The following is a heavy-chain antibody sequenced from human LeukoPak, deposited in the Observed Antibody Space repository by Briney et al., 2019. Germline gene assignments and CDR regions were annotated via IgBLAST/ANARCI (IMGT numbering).Heavy chain of an antibody. V-gene: IGHV3-30*04. CDR1: GFTFSSYA. CDR2: ISYDGSNK. D-gene: IGHD3-10*01. J-gene: IGHJ6*04. Sequence: PGGSLRLSCAASGFTFSSYAMHWVRQAPGKGLEWVAVISYDGSNKYYADSVKGRFTISRGNSKNTLYLQMNSLRAEDTAVYYCARVRGDYYYYYGMDVWGKGTTVTVSS. CDR3: ARVRGDYYYYYGMDV.